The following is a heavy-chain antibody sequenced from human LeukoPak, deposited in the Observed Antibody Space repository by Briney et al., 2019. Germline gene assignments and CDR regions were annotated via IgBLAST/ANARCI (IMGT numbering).Heavy chain of an antibody. D-gene: IGHD2-21*01. CDR1: GVTFSSYG. V-gene: IGHV3-30*02. CDR2: TRSDGSNK. J-gene: IGHJ4*02. CDR3: AKSHVIASYVGDF. Sequence: GGSLRLSCATSGVTFSSYGMHWVRQAPGKGLEGGAFTRSDGSNKYYADSVKGRFTISRDNSKNTLYLEMNSLRGEDMAVYYCAKSHVIASYVGDFWGQGTLVTVSS.